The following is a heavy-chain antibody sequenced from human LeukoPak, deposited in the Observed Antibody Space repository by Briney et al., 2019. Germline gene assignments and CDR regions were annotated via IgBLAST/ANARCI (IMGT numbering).Heavy chain of an antibody. J-gene: IGHJ6*03. CDR3: ARGRTCGTSCSYYYMDV. Sequence: ASVKVSCKASGGTFSSYAISWVRQAPGQGLEWMGGIIPIFGTANYAQKFQGRVTITADESTSTAYMELSSLRSEDTAVYYCARGRTCGTSCSYYYMDVWGKGTTVTVSS. V-gene: IGHV1-69*13. D-gene: IGHD2-2*01. CDR2: IIPIFGTA. CDR1: GGTFSSYA.